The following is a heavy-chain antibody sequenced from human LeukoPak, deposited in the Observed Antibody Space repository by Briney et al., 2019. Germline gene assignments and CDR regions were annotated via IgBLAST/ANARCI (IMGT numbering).Heavy chain of an antibody. D-gene: IGHD6-6*01. CDR3: AKDIGDSSSSGVPIDDY. CDR1: GYTFTSYG. CDR2: IIPIFGTA. V-gene: IGHV1-69*06. J-gene: IGHJ4*02. Sequence: ASVKVSCKASGYTFTSYGISWVRQAPGQGLEWMGGIIPIFGTANYAQKFQGRVTITADKSTSTAYMELSSLRSEDTAVYYCAKDIGDSSSSGVPIDDYWGQGTLVTVSS.